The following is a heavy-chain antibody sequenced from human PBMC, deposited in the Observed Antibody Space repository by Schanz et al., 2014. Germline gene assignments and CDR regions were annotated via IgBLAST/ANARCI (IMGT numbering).Heavy chain of an antibody. V-gene: IGHV3-23*04. Sequence: VQLVDSGGGLVQPGGSLRLSCATSGFSLDIFAVSWVRQAPGKGLEWVSAISGGGGTTYYTDSVKGRFTISRDSAENSLYLQMNSLRAEDTAVYYCARAGYCTSVSCSLFVSDYWGQGTLVTVSS. CDR3: ARAGYCTSVSCSLFVSDY. CDR1: GFSLDIFA. D-gene: IGHD2-2*03. J-gene: IGHJ4*02. CDR2: ISGGGGTT.